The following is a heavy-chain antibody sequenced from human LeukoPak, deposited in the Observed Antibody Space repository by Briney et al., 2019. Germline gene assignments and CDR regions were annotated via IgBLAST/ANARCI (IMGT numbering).Heavy chain of an antibody. CDR3: ARGRYYYGSGSYDY. V-gene: IGHV4-34*01. J-gene: IGHJ4*02. CDR2: INHRGST. CDR1: GGSFSGYY. D-gene: IGHD3-10*01. Sequence: SETLSLTCAVYGGSFSGYYWSWIRQPPGKGLEWIGEINHRGSTNHNPSLQSRVTIPVDTSKNQFALKLSSVTGADTAVYYCARGRYYYGSGSYDYWGQGTLVTVSS.